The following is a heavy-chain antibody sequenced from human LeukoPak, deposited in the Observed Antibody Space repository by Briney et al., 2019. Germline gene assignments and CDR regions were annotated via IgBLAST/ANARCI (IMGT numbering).Heavy chain of an antibody. Sequence: GASVKVSCKASGYTFTSYDINWVRQATGQGLEWMGWINPNSGGTNYAQKFQGRVTMTRDTSISTAYMELSRLRSDDTAVYYCASGVGEFGYYYYYGMDVWGQGTTVTVSS. D-gene: IGHD3-16*01. V-gene: IGHV1-2*02. J-gene: IGHJ6*02. CDR2: INPNSGGT. CDR3: ASGVGEFGYYYYYGMDV. CDR1: GYTFTSYD.